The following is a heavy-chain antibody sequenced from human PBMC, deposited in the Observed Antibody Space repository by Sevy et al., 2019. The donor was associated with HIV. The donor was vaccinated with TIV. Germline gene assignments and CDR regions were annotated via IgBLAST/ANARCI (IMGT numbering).Heavy chain of an antibody. CDR2: LSFGCGKI. CDR3: AREGCSRPHDY. V-gene: IGHV3-23*01. CDR1: GFNFNIYS. D-gene: IGHD3-10*02. Sequence: GGSLRLSCAVSGFNFNIYSMSWVRQAPGKGLEWVSTLSFGCGKIKYADSVKGRFIISRVDSKNTLYLQMNSLRAEDTAVYFCAREGCSRPHDYWGQGTLVTVSS. J-gene: IGHJ4*02.